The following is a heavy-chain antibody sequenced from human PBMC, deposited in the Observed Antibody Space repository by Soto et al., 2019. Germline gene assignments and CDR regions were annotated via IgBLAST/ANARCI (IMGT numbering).Heavy chain of an antibody. D-gene: IGHD6-13*01. CDR1: GFTFSSYG. Sequence: GGSLRLSCAASGFTFSSYGMHWVRQAPGKGLEWVAVISYDGSNKYYADSVKGRFTISRENSKNTLCLQMNSLRAEDTAVYYCAKTWRPQQELDYWGQGTLVTVSS. CDR2: ISYDGSNK. V-gene: IGHV3-30*18. J-gene: IGHJ4*02. CDR3: AKTWRPQQELDY.